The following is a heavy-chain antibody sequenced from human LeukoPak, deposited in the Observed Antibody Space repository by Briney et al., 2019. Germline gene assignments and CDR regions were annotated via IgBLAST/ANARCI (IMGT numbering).Heavy chain of an antibody. V-gene: IGHV4-34*01. CDR3: ARHLSGSCSFDY. Sequence: SETLSLTWSAYGGSISGYYWGWISQPPRKGLEWIGQIYSGGGTIYNPSLKSRVTFSLDTSKKQLSLKLPSVTAADTAVYYCARHLSGSCSFDYWGQGTLVTVSS. CDR2: IYSGGGT. D-gene: IGHD1-26*01. J-gene: IGHJ4*02. CDR1: GGSISGYY.